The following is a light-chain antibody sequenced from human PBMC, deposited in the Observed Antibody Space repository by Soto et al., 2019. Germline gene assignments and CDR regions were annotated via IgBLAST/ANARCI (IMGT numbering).Light chain of an antibody. J-gene: IGKJ4*01. CDR1: QSVSSN. CDR3: QQYNNWPLT. CDR2: GAS. Sequence: EIVMTQSPATLPVSPGERATLSCRASQSVSSNLAWYQQKPGQAPRLLMYGASTRATGIPARFSGIGSGTEFTLTISSLQSEDFAVYYCQQYNNWPLTFGGGTKVESK. V-gene: IGKV3-15*01.